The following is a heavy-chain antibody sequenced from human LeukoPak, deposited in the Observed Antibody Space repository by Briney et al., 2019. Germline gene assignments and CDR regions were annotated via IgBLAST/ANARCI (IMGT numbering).Heavy chain of an antibody. V-gene: IGHV3-21*01. CDR1: GFTFSSYS. J-gene: IGHJ4*02. Sequence: KTGGSLRFSCAASGFTFSSYSMNWVRQAPGKGLEWVSSISSSSSYIYYADSVKGRFTISRDNAKNSPYLQMNSLRAEDTAVYYCARLESSGYWGQGTLVTVSS. CDR3: ARLESSGY. D-gene: IGHD3-22*01. CDR2: ISSSSSYI.